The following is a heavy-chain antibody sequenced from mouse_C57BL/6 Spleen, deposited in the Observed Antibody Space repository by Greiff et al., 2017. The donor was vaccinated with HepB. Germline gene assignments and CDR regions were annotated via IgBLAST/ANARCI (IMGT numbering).Heavy chain of an antibody. CDR3: ARNYGSSSNYFDY. Sequence: QVQLQQSGPELVKPGASVKISCKASGYAFSSSWMNWVKQRPGKGLEWIGRIYPGDGDTNYNGKFKGKATLTADKSSSTAYMQLSSLTSEDSAVYFCARNYGSSSNYFDYWGQGTTLTVSS. D-gene: IGHD1-1*01. CDR1: GYAFSSSW. V-gene: IGHV1-82*01. J-gene: IGHJ2*01. CDR2: IYPGDGDT.